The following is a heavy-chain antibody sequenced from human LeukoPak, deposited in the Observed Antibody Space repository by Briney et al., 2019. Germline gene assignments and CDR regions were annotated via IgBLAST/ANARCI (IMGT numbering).Heavy chain of an antibody. D-gene: IGHD4-17*01. CDR3: ALEHREDQDYGDYIPHFDP. Sequence: ASVKVSCKASGYTFTGYYMHWVRQAPGQGLEWMGWINPNSGGTNYAQKFQGRVTMTRDTSISTAYMELSRLRSDDTAVYYCALEHREDQDYGDYIPHFDPWGQGTLVTVSS. CDR2: INPNSGGT. J-gene: IGHJ5*02. V-gene: IGHV1-2*02. CDR1: GYTFTGYY.